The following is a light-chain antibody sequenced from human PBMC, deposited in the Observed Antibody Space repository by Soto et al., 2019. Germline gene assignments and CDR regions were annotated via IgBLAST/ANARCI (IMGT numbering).Light chain of an antibody. J-gene: IGKJ1*01. Sequence: DIQMNHSPSTLSASVGDRVTITCRAIQSISSWLAWYQQKPGQDPKLLIYDASSLESGVPSRFSGSGSGTDFSLTISSMQPDDFATYYCQQYNSYSWPVGQGTKVVI. CDR1: QSISSW. CDR3: QQYNSYSWP. V-gene: IGKV1-5*01. CDR2: DAS.